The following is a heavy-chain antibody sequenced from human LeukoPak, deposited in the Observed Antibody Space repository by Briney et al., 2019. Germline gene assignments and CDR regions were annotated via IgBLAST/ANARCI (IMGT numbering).Heavy chain of an antibody. CDR3: ARGQGRGLLGDWFDP. CDR2: IYHSGST. CDR1: GGSISSGGYS. V-gene: IGHV4-30-2*01. J-gene: IGHJ5*02. Sequence: SETLSLTCAVSGGSISSGGYSWSWIRQPPGKGLEWIGYIYHSGSTYYNPSLKSRVTISVDRSKNQFSLKLSSVTAADTAVYYCARGQGRGLLGDWFDPWGQGTLVTVSS. D-gene: IGHD7-27*01.